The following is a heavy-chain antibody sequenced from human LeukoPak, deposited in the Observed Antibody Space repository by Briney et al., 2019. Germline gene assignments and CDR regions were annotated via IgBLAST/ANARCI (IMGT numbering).Heavy chain of an antibody. J-gene: IGHJ4*02. CDR2: IDYRGST. CDR3: ARVAPGGEYYFDY. D-gene: IGHD3-16*01. Sequence: SETLSLTCTVSGGSITSSSYYWGWIRQPPGKGLEWVGNIDYRGSTYYNPSLKSRVTVAVDTSKNQFSLKLSSVTAADTAVYYCARVAPGGEYYFDYWGQGTLVTVSS. V-gene: IGHV4-39*07. CDR1: GGSITSSSYY.